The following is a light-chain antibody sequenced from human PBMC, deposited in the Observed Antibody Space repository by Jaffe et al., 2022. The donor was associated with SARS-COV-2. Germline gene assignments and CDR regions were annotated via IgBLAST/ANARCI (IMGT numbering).Light chain of an antibody. CDR3: AAWDDSLQALL. CDR2: SDN. Sequence: QSVLTQPPSVSGTPGQRVTISCSGSSSNVGSKTVTWFQQLPGTAPKLLLHSDNQRPSGVPDRFSGSKSGPSASLAISGLQSEDEADYYCAAWDDSLQALLFGGGTKLTVL. CDR1: SSNVGSKT. V-gene: IGLV1-44*01. J-gene: IGLJ2*01.